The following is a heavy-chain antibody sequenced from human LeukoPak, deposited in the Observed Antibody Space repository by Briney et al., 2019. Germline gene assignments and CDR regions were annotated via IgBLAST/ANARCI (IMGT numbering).Heavy chain of an antibody. J-gene: IGHJ4*02. CDR1: GFTVSSNY. Sequence: GGSLRLSCAASGFTVSSNYMSWVRQAPGKGLEWVSVIYSGGSTYYADSVKGRFTISRDNSKNTLYLQMNSLRAEDTAVYYCERDRRGQDYTGNLDYWGQGTLLTVSS. D-gene: IGHD4-11*01. V-gene: IGHV3-66*01. CDR2: IYSGGST. CDR3: ERDRRGQDYTGNLDY.